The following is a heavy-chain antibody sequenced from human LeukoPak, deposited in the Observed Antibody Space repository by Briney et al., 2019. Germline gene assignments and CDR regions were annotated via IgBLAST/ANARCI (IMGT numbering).Heavy chain of an antibody. V-gene: IGHV4-34*01. CDR2: INHSGST. J-gene: IGHJ6*03. D-gene: IGHD3-3*01. Sequence: PSETLSLTCAVYGGSFSGYYWSWIRQPPGKGLEWIGEINHSGSTNYNPSLKSRVTISVDTSKNQFSLKLSSVTAADTAVYYCARHRSKRITIFGVVSPYYYMDVWGKGTTVTVSS. CDR1: GGSFSGYY. CDR3: ARHRSKRITIFGVVSPYYYMDV.